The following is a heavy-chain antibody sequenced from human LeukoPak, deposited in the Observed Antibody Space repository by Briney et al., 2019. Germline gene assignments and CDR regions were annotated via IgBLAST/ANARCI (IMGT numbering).Heavy chain of an antibody. D-gene: IGHD2-2*01. CDR2: ISGSGGST. Sequence: GGSLRLSCAASGFTSSSYAMSWVRQAPGKGLEWVSAISGSGGSTYYADSVKGRFTISRDNSKNTLYLQMNSLRAEDTAVYYCAIYIVVVPAANEYFQHWGQGTLVTVSS. CDR3: AIYIVVVPAANEYFQH. J-gene: IGHJ1*01. V-gene: IGHV3-23*01. CDR1: GFTSSSYA.